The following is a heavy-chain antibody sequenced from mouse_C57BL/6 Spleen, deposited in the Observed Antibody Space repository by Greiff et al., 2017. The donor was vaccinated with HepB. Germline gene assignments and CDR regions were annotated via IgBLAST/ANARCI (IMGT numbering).Heavy chain of an antibody. CDR3: ARWYDYALYFDV. J-gene: IGHJ1*03. CDR1: GYTFTDYY. D-gene: IGHD2-4*01. Sequence: EVQVVESGPVLVKPGASVKMSCKASGYTFTDYYMNWVKQSHGKSLEWIGVINPYNGGTSYNQKFKGKATLTVDKSSSTAYMELNSLTSEDSAVYYCARWYDYALYFDVWGTGTTVTVSS. V-gene: IGHV1-19*01. CDR2: INPYNGGT.